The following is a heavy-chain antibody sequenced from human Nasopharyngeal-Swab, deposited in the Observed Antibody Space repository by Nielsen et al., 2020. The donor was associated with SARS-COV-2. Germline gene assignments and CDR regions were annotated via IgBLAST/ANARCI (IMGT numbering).Heavy chain of an antibody. CDR2: ISYDGSNK. CDR1: GFTLSSYA. D-gene: IGHD6-13*01. J-gene: IGHJ6*02. CDR3: ASSPGIAAPTGMDV. Sequence: GESLKISCAASGFTLSSYAMHWVRQAPGKGLEWVAVISYDGSNKYYADSVKGRFTISRDNSKNTLYLQMNSLRAEDTAVYYCASSPGIAAPTGMDVWGQGTTVTVSS. V-gene: IGHV3-30*04.